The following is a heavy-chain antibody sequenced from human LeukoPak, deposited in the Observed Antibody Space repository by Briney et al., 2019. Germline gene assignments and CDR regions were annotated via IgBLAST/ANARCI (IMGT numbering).Heavy chain of an antibody. Sequence: KPGGSLRLSCAASGFTFNNYWMSWVRQAPGKGLEWVSSISSSSTYIYYADSVKGRFTISRDNAKNSLFLQVNSLRAEDTAVYYCARVGIVVVVAYAFDIWGQGTMVTVSS. V-gene: IGHV3-21*01. D-gene: IGHD2-15*01. CDR3: ARVGIVVVVAYAFDI. J-gene: IGHJ3*02. CDR2: ISSSSTYI. CDR1: GFTFNNYW.